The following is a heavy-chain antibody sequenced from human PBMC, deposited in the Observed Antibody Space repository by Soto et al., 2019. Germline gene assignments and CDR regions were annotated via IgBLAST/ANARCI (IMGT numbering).Heavy chain of an antibody. CDR1: GYSFTSYW. CDR3: ARHLYYDILTGWFRDYYGMDV. V-gene: IGHV5-10-1*01. CDR2: IDPSDSYT. J-gene: IGHJ6*02. Sequence: PGESLKISCKGSGYSFTSYWISWVRQMPGKGLEWMGRIDPSDSYTNYSPSFQGHATISADKSISTAYLQWSSLKASDTAMYYCARHLYYDILTGWFRDYYGMDVWGQGTTVTVSS. D-gene: IGHD3-9*01.